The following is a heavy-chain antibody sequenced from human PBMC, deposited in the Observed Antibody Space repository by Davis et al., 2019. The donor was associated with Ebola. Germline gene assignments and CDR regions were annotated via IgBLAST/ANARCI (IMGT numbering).Heavy chain of an antibody. D-gene: IGHD3-10*01. Sequence: SVKVSCKASGGTFSSYAISWVRQAPGQGLEWMGGIIPIFGTANYAQKFQGRVTITADESTSTVYMELSSLRSEDTAVYYCARGAPYGGGYMDVWGKGTTVTVSS. CDR3: ARGAPYGGGYMDV. J-gene: IGHJ6*03. CDR2: IIPIFGTA. CDR1: GGTFSSYA. V-gene: IGHV1-69*13.